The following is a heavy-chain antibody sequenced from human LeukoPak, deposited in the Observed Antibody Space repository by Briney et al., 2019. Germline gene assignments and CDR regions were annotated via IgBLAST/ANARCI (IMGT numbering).Heavy chain of an antibody. V-gene: IGHV1-18*01. J-gene: IGHJ6*02. CDR3: ARFELSYYYYYGMDV. CDR1: GYTFTSYG. CDR2: ISAYNGNT. D-gene: IGHD2-8*01. Sequence: ASVKVSCKASGYTFTSYGISWVRQAPGQGLEWMGRISAYNGNTNYAQKLQGRVTMTTDTSTSTAYMELRSLRSDDTAVYYCARFELSYYYYYGMDVWGQGTTVTVSS.